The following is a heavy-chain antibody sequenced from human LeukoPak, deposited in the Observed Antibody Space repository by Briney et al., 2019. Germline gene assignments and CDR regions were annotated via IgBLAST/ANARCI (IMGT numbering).Heavy chain of an antibody. CDR1: GFTFSSYG. Sequence: GGSLRLSCAGSGFTFSSYGIHWVRQAPGKGLEWVTFIRYDGSNVQYADSVQGRFTIYRDNSKNTVYLQMNSLRVEDSGLYYCAKDWNYGSYFDYWGQGTLVTVSS. V-gene: IGHV3-30*02. D-gene: IGHD1-7*01. CDR3: AKDWNYGSYFDY. J-gene: IGHJ4*02. CDR2: IRYDGSNV.